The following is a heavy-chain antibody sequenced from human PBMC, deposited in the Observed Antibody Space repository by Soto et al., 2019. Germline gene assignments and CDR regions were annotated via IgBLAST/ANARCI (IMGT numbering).Heavy chain of an antibody. J-gene: IGHJ6*02. CDR2: ISPYDDNT. V-gene: IGHV1-18*01. CDR1: GYTFNSYG. D-gene: IGHD3-22*01. CDR3: ARGGYYDSSGSRNYHYYGMDA. Sequence: QVQLVQSGTEVKKPGASVKVSCKASGYTFNSYGISWVRQAPGQGLEWMGWISPYDDNTNYAQNLQGRVTMTTDTSTRSAYMELRSLRSDATAVYYCARGGYYDSSGSRNYHYYGMDAWGQGTTVTVS.